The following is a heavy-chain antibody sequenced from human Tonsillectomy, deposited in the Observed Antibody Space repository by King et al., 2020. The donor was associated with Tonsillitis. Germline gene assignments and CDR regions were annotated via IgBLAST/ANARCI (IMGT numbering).Heavy chain of an antibody. CDR2: VYYSGNT. Sequence: VQLQESGPGLVKPSQTLSLTCTVSGGSISTGDYYWTWIRQSPGKGLEWIGYVYYSGNTFYNPSLKRRLTISVHTSKTQFSLNLRSVTAADTAVYYCVREVAHYWYFDLWGRGPLVTVSS. CDR1: GGSISTGDYY. CDR3: VREVAHYWYFDL. D-gene: IGHD5-12*01. J-gene: IGHJ2*01. V-gene: IGHV4-30-4*01.